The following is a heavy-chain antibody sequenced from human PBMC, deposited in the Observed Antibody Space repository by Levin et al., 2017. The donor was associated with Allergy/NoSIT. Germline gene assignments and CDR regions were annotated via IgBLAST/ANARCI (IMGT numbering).Heavy chain of an antibody. V-gene: IGHV1-8*01. CDR2: MNPNSGNT. CDR1: GYTFTSYD. D-gene: IGHD1-26*01. Sequence: KAGESLKISCKASGYTFTSYDINWVRQATGQGLEWMGWMNPNSGNTGYAQKFQGRVTMTRNTSISTAYMELSSLRSEDTAVYYCARVPTKRELLGYYYYGMDVWGQGTTVTVSS. J-gene: IGHJ6*02. CDR3: ARVPTKRELLGYYYYGMDV.